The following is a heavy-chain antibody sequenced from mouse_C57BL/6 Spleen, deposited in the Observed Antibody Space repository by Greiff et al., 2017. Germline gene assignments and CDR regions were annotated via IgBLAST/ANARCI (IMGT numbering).Heavy chain of an antibody. CDR2: INPNNGGT. D-gene: IGHD1-1*01. CDR3: ASSYYGSRILYYYAMDY. Sequence: EVQLQQSGPELVKPGASVKIPCKASGYTFTDYNMDWVKQSHGKSLEWIGDINPNNGGTIYNQKFKGKATLTVDKSSSTAYMELRSLTSEDTAVYYCASSYYGSRILYYYAMDYWGQGTSVTVSS. CDR1: GYTFTDYN. V-gene: IGHV1-18*01. J-gene: IGHJ4*01.